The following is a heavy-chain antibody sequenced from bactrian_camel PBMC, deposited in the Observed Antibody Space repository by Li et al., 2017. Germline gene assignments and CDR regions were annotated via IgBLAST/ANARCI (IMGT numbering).Heavy chain of an antibody. J-gene: IGHJ4*01. CDR2: INSGGGAT. D-gene: IGHD6*01. V-gene: IGHV3S1*01. Sequence: QLVESGGGSVQAGGSLRLSCTVSGLTYSSYCMGWFRQLPEKGLEWVAGINSGGGATLYSPSVEGRFTISRDNVKNTLYLQLDSLNTEDTAMYYCAKDPKMYGGSWLSPDIDHWGQGTQVTVS. CDR1: GLTYSSYC. CDR3: AKDPKMYGGSWLSPDIDH.